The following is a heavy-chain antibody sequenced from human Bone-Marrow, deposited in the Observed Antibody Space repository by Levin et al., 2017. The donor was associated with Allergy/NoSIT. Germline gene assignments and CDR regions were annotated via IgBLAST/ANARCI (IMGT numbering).Heavy chain of an antibody. D-gene: IGHD3-10*01. CDR2: IYPGDSDT. CDR3: ARLCWFRELLCSHDAFDI. J-gene: IGHJ3*02. V-gene: IGHV5-51*01. CDR1: GYSFTSYW. Sequence: GESLKISCKGSGYSFTSYWIGWVRQMPGKGLEWMGIIYPGDSDTRYSPSFQGQVTISADKSISTAYLQWSSLKASDTAMYYCARLCWFRELLCSHDAFDIWGQGTMVTVSS.